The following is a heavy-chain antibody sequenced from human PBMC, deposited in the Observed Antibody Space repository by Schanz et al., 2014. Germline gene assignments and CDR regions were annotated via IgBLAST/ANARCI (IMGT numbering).Heavy chain of an antibody. J-gene: IGHJ3*02. CDR2: INPSSGGT. V-gene: IGHV1-2*02. CDR3: AFDRDDAYDI. Sequence: QVQLVQSGGEVKKPGASVKVSCKASGYSFTGYYMNWVRQAPGQGLEWMGWINPSSGGTNYAQKFQGRVTVTRDTSTTTVYMDLSSLISEDTAVYYCAFDRDDAYDIWGQGTTVTVSS. D-gene: IGHD3-9*01. CDR1: GYSFTGYY.